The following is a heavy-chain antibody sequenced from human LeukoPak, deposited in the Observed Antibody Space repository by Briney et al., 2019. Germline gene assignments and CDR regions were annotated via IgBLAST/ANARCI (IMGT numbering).Heavy chain of an antibody. CDR3: ARLYGSGSFRGFS. CDR2: IYTSGST. Sequence: SQTLSLTCTVSGGSISSGSYYWSWIRQPAGKGLEWIGRIYTSGSTNYNPSLKSRVTISVDTSKNQFSLKLSSVTAADTAVYYCARLYGSGSFRGFSWGQGTLVTVSS. J-gene: IGHJ4*02. CDR1: GGSISSGSYY. D-gene: IGHD3-10*01. V-gene: IGHV4-61*02.